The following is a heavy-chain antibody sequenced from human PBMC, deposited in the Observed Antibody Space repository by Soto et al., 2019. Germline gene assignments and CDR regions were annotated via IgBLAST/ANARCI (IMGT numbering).Heavy chain of an antibody. CDR3: VRTTVTTGRVYFDY. D-gene: IGHD4-17*01. J-gene: IGHJ4*02. Sequence: PSETLSLTCSVSGYSISRGYYWGWIRQPPGRDLEWLGSVFHGGNTYDNPSLKSPVTISLDTSKNQFSLRLASVTAADTALYYFVRTTVTTGRVYFDYWGKGILVVFSS. V-gene: IGHV4-38-2*01. CDR1: GYSISRGYY. CDR2: VFHGGNT.